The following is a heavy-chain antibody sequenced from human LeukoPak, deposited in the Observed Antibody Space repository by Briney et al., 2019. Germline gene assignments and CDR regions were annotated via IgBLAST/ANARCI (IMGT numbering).Heavy chain of an antibody. D-gene: IGHD3-22*01. V-gene: IGHV3-23*01. J-gene: IGHJ4*02. CDR1: GFTFSSYA. CDR2: ISGSGGST. Sequence: AGTLRLSCAASGFTFSSYAMSWVRQAPGKGLEWVSAISGSGGSTYYADSVKGRFTISRDNSKNTLYLQMNGLRAEDTAVYYCAKGYYYDSSGHDYWGQGTLVTVSS. CDR3: AKGYYYDSSGHDY.